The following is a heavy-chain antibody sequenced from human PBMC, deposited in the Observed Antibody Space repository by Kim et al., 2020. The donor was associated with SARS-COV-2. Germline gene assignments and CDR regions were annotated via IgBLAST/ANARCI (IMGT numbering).Heavy chain of an antibody. Sequence: VKDRFTISRDNSKNTLYLQMNRLRAEDTAVYYCARDQSAGYSSSWNDYWGQGTLVTVSS. D-gene: IGHD6-13*01. J-gene: IGHJ4*02. CDR3: ARDQSAGYSSSWNDY. V-gene: IGHV3-30*07.